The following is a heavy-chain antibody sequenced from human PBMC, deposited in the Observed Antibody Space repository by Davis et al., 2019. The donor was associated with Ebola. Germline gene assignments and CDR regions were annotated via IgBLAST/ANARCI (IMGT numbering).Heavy chain of an antibody. D-gene: IGHD6-19*01. V-gene: IGHV1-69*04. J-gene: IGHJ4*02. Sequence: AASVKVSCKASGGTFSSYTISWVRQAPGQGLEWMGRIIPILGIANYAQKFQGRVTITADKSTSTAYMELSSLRSEDTAVYYCARDLGAVAGSDYWGQGTLVTVSS. CDR1: GGTFSSYT. CDR2: IIPILGIA. CDR3: ARDLGAVAGSDY.